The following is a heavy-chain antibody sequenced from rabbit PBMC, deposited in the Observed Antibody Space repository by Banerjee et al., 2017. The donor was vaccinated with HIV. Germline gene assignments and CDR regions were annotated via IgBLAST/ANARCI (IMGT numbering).Heavy chain of an antibody. CDR2: IYGGSSGTT. Sequence: QEQLEESGGDLVKPEGSLTLTCTASGFTLSSDWICWVRQAPGKGLEWIACIYGGSSGTTYYASWAKGRFTISKTSSTTVTLQMTSLTAADTATYFCARDLAGVIGWNFDLWGPGTLVTVS. D-gene: IGHD4-1*01. CDR3: ARDLAGVIGWNFDL. CDR1: GFTLSSDW. J-gene: IGHJ4*01. V-gene: IGHV1S45*01.